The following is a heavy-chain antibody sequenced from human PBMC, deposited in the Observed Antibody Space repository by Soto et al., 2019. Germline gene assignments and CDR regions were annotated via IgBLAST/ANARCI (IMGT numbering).Heavy chain of an antibody. CDR1: GGSIISGY. J-gene: IGHJ4*02. CDR3: AGLRGYAGSPIDY. D-gene: IGHD2-15*01. V-gene: IGHV4-59*01. Sequence: SETLSLTCTVSGGSIISGYWSWIRQPPGKGLEWIGYISYSGNTNYNPSLKSRVTMSVDTPKNQFSLRLGSVTTADTAVYYCAGLRGYAGSPIDYWGQGTLVTVSS. CDR2: ISYSGNT.